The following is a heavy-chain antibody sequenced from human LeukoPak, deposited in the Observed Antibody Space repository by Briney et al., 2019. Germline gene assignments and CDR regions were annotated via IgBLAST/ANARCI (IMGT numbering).Heavy chain of an antibody. CDR1: GGSISSYY. Sequence: PSETLSLTCTVSGGSISSYYWSWIRQPPGKGLEWIGYIYYSGSTNYNPSLKSRVTISVDTSKNQFSLKLSSVTAADTAVYYCARSYDFWSGYQGYYFDYGGQGTLVTVSS. V-gene: IGHV4-59*08. CDR3: ARSYDFWSGYQGYYFDY. D-gene: IGHD3-3*01. CDR2: IYYSGST. J-gene: IGHJ4*02.